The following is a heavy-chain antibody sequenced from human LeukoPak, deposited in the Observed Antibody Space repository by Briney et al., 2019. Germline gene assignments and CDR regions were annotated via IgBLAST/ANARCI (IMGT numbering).Heavy chain of an antibody. J-gene: IGHJ4*02. CDR3: ARGMVPNY. V-gene: IGHV4-59*01. CDR1: GGSIRSYY. D-gene: IGHD3-10*01. Sequence: PSETLSLTCTVSGGSIRSYYWSWIRQPPGKGLEWIGYIYYSGSTNYNPSLKSRVTISVDTSKNQFSLKLSSVTAADTAVYYCARGMVPNYWGQGNLVTVSS. CDR2: IYYSGST.